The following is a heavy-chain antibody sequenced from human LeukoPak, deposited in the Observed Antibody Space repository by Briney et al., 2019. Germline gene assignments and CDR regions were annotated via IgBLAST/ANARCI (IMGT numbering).Heavy chain of an antibody. V-gene: IGHV3-74*01. CDR1: GFTFSNYW. CDR3: TRGGVDY. Sequence: GGSLRLSCAASGFTFSNYWLHWVRQAPGKGLVWVSRINSDGGTTTYADSVKGRFTISRDNAKNTVYLQMNSLRAEDTAVYYCTRGGVDYWGQGTLVTVSS. J-gene: IGHJ4*02. CDR2: INSDGGTT. D-gene: IGHD3-16*01.